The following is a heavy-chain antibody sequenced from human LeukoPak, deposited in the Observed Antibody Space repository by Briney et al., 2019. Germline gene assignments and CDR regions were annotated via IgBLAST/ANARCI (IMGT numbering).Heavy chain of an antibody. Sequence: SETRSLTCAVSGGSTSSGSYSWSWIRQPPGKGLEWIGYIYPRGSTYYNPSLKSRVILSLDKSVNQFSLNLSSVTAADTAVYYCARFSPRAMGNYLDFWGQGTLVTVSS. CDR2: IYPRGST. CDR3: ARFSPRAMGNYLDF. J-gene: IGHJ4*02. V-gene: IGHV4-30-2*01. CDR1: GGSTSSGSYS. D-gene: IGHD7-27*01.